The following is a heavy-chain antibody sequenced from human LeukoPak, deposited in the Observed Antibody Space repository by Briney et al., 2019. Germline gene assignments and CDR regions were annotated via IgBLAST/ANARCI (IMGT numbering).Heavy chain of an antibody. J-gene: IGHJ4*02. Sequence: GRSLRLSCAASGFTFDDYAMHWVQQAPGKGLEWVSGISWNSGSIGYADSVKGRFTISRDNAKNSLYLQMNSLRAEDTALYYCAKGSTVTTEAPLDYWGQGTLVTVSS. CDR2: ISWNSGSI. CDR1: GFTFDDYA. CDR3: AKGSTVTTEAPLDY. D-gene: IGHD4-17*01. V-gene: IGHV3-9*01.